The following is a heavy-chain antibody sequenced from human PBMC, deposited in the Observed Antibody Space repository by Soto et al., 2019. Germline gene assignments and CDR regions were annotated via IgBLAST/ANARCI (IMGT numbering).Heavy chain of an antibody. J-gene: IGHJ6*02. Sequence: SVKVSCKASGGTFSSYAISWVRQAPGQGLEWMGGIIPIFGTANYAQKFQGRVTITADESTSTAYMELSSLRSEDTAVYYCARGEEYSSSSPYYYGMDVWGQGTTVTVSS. CDR1: GGTFSSYA. V-gene: IGHV1-69*13. D-gene: IGHD6-6*01. CDR2: IIPIFGTA. CDR3: ARGEEYSSSSPYYYGMDV.